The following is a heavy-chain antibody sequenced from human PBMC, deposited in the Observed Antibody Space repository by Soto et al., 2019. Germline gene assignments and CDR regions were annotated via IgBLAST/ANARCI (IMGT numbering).Heavy chain of an antibody. CDR3: ARAHTYYYDSSGQFVY. CDR2: IYYSGST. J-gene: IGHJ4*02. D-gene: IGHD3-22*01. Sequence: SETLSLTCTVSGGSISSSSYYWGWIRQPPGKGLEWIGSIYYSGSTYYNPSLESRVTISVDTSKNQFSLKLSSVTAADTAVYYCARAHTYYYDSSGQFVYWGQGTLVTVS. CDR1: GGSISSSSYY. V-gene: IGHV4-39*01.